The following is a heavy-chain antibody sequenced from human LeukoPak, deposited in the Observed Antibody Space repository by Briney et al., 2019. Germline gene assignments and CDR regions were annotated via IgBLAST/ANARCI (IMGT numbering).Heavy chain of an antibody. CDR1: GGSFSGYY. CDR3: ARVPWYQWLVGGRYYYGMDV. V-gene: IGHV4-34*01. Sequence: PSETLSLTCAVYGGSFSGYYWSWIRQPPGKGLEWIGEINHSGSTNYSPSLKSRVTISVDTSKNQFSLKLSSVTAADTAVYYCARVPWYQWLVGGRYYYGMDVWGQGTTVTVSS. D-gene: IGHD6-19*01. CDR2: INHSGST. J-gene: IGHJ6*02.